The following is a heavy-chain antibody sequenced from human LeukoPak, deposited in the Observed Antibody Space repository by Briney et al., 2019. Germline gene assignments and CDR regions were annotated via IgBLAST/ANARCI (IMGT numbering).Heavy chain of an antibody. CDR3: ALEWELPYFQH. CDR2: ISSSSSYI. J-gene: IGHJ1*01. CDR1: GFTFSSYS. D-gene: IGHD1-26*01. Sequence: GGSLRLSCAASGFTFSSYSMNWVRQAPGKGLEWVSSISSSSSYIYYADSVKGRFTISRDNAKNSLYLQMNSLRAEDTAVYYCALEWELPYFQHWGQGTLVTVSS. V-gene: IGHV3-21*01.